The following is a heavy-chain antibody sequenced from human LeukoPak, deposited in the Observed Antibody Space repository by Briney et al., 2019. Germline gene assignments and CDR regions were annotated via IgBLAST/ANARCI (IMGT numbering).Heavy chain of an antibody. CDR2: ISGSGGST. CDR3: ARGASLAYYVDV. Sequence: GGSLRLSRAASGFTLSSYAMSWVRQAPGKGLEWVSAISGSGGSTYYADSVKGRFTISRDNSKSTLYLQMNSLRAEDTAVYYCARGASLAYYVDVWGKGTTVTVSS. D-gene: IGHD3-16*01. CDR1: GFTLSSYA. J-gene: IGHJ6*04. V-gene: IGHV3-23*01.